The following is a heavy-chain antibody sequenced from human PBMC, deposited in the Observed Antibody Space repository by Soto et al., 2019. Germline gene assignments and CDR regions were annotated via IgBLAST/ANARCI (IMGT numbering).Heavy chain of an antibody. J-gene: IGHJ4*02. V-gene: IGHV3-23*01. CDR3: AKRGTKYFDY. Sequence: GGSLRLSCAASGFTFSSSAMSWVRQAPGKGLEWVSTISGSSGNTYYADSVKGRFTISRDNSKNTLSLQMNSLRAEDTAVYYCAKRGTKYFDYWGQGTLVTVSS. CDR1: GFTFSSSA. CDR2: ISGSSGNT. D-gene: IGHD2-15*01.